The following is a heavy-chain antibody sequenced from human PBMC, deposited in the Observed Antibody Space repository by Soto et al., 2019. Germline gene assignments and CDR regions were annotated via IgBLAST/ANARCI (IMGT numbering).Heavy chain of an antibody. V-gene: IGHV4-39*01. CDR2: FYYTGNT. CDR1: GGSISSSTYY. Sequence: QLQLQESGPGLVKPSKTLSLTCIVSGGSISSSTYYWGWIRQPPGKGLEWIGAFYYTGNTYYNASLKSRVPLSVDTSKNQFSLNLTSVTAADTAVYYCARLGSVSWGQGTLVTVSS. J-gene: IGHJ5*02. CDR3: ARLGSVS. D-gene: IGHD3-10*01.